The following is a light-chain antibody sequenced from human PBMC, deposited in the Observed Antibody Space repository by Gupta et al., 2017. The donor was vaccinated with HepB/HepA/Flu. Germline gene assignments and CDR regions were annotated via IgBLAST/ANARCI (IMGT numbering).Light chain of an antibody. CDR2: AAS. CDR1: QSISSY. J-gene: IGKJ4*01. CDR3: LETYDTPRT. Sequence: DIQMTQSPSSLSASVGDRVTITCRASQSISSYLNWYQQKPGKAPELLIYAASTLQTGVPSRFSGSGSGTDFTLTVSSLQPEDFATYYCLETYDTPRTFGGGTKLEIK. V-gene: IGKV1-39*01.